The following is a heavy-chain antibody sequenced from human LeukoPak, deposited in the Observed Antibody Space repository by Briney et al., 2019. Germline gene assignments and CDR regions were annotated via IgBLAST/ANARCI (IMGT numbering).Heavy chain of an antibody. V-gene: IGHV1-18*01. D-gene: IGHD6-19*01. Sequence: GASVKVSCKASGYTFTSYGISWVRQAPGQGLEWVGWISAYNGNTNYAQKLQGRVTMTTDTSTSTAYLELRSLRSDDTAVDYCAGYLGSSGWPDYGMDVWGQGTTVTVSS. J-gene: IGHJ6*02. CDR3: AGYLGSSGWPDYGMDV. CDR1: GYTFTSYG. CDR2: ISAYNGNT.